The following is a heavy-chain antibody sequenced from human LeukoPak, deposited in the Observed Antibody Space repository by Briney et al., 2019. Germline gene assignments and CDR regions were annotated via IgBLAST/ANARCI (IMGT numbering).Heavy chain of an antibody. V-gene: IGHV1-69*13. CDR1: GGTFSSYA. D-gene: IGHD6-13*01. CDR3: ARDHGIAAAGSIYYYGMDV. CDR2: IIPIFGTA. J-gene: IGHJ6*02. Sequence: SVKVSCKASGGTFSSYAISWVRQAPGQGLEWMGGIIPIFGTANYAQKFQGRVTITADESTSTAYMELSSLRAEDTAVYYCARDHGIAAAGSIYYYGMDVWGQGTTVTVSS.